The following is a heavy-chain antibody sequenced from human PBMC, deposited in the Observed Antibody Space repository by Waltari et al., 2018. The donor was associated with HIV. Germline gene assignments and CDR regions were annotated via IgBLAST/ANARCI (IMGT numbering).Heavy chain of an antibody. CDR2: ISSTGTVT. D-gene: IGHD4-17*01. CDR3: ARTNYGDY. J-gene: IGHJ4*03. V-gene: IGHV3-21*01. Sequence: EVQLVESGGGLVKPGGSLRLSCVASGFPFRSYAMNWVRQAPGKGLAWVASISSTGTVTEYAESVKGRFTISRDNAKNSLYLQMDSLRADDTAVYYCARTNYGDYWGQGTLVTVS. CDR1: GFPFRSYA.